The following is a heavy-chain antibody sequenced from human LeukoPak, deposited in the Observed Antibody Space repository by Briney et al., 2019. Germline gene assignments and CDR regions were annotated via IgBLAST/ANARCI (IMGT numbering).Heavy chain of an antibody. D-gene: IGHD6-13*01. Sequence: GGSLRLSCAASGFTVSSNCMSWVRQAPGKGLEWVSVIYSGGSTYYADSVKGRFTISRDNSKNTLYLQMNSLRAEDTAVYYCAREYSSSWYYFDYWGQGTLVTVSS. J-gene: IGHJ4*02. V-gene: IGHV3-53*01. CDR2: IYSGGST. CDR1: GFTVSSNC. CDR3: AREYSSSWYYFDY.